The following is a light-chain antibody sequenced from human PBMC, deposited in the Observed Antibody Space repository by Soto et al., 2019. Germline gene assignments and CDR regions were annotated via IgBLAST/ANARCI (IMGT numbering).Light chain of an antibody. CDR1: QSVSSY. CDR3: QQRSNWPPRFT. CDR2: DAY. Sequence: EIVLTQSPATLSLSPGERATLSCRASQSVSSYLAWYQQKPGQAPRLLIYDAYNRATGIPARFSGSGSGTDFTLTISSLEPEDFAVYYCQQRSNWPPRFTFGPVTKVDIK. J-gene: IGKJ3*01. V-gene: IGKV3-11*01.